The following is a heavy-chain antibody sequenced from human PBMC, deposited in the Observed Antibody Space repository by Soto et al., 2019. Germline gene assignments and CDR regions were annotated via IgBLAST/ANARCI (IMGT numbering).Heavy chain of an antibody. CDR3: ARDFYLNFDY. V-gene: IGHV1-18*01. J-gene: IGHJ4*02. Sequence: ASVKVSCKDSGYTFTSNGIRWVRQAPGQGLEWMGWISAYNGNTNYAQKLQGRVTMTTDTSTSTAYMELRSLRSDDTAVYYCARDFYLNFDYWGQGTLVTVSS. CDR1: GYTFTSNG. CDR2: ISAYNGNT.